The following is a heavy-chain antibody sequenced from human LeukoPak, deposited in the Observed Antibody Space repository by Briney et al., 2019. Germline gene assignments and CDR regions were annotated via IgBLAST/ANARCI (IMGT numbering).Heavy chain of an antibody. D-gene: IGHD3-10*01. Sequence: PSETLSLTCTVSGGSISSGSYYWSWIRQPPGKGLEWIGEINHSGSTNYNPSLKSRVTMSVDTSKNQFSLKLSSVTAADTAVYYCARGPPYGSGSFDYWGQGTLVTVSS. J-gene: IGHJ4*02. CDR2: INHSGST. V-gene: IGHV4-39*07. CDR3: ARGPPYGSGSFDY. CDR1: GGSISSGSYY.